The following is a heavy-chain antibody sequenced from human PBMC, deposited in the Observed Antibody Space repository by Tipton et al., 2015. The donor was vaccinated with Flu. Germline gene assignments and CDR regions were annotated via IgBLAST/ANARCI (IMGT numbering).Heavy chain of an antibody. J-gene: IGHJ4*01. Sequence: GLVKPSEKPSLNCAVSGFSITSGYYWGWIRQPPGKGLEWIGTVYHRGSTYYNPSLNSRITLSMDKSGNQFSLQLSSVTVADTAVYYCARGVPGAIGEAHFDYWGHGILVTVSS. V-gene: IGHV4-38-2*01. D-gene: IGHD3-10*01. CDR3: ARGVPGAIGEAHFDY. CDR2: VYHRGST. CDR1: GFSITSGYY.